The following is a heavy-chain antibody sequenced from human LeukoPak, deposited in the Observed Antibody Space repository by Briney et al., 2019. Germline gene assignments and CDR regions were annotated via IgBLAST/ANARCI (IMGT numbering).Heavy chain of an antibody. CDR1: GNYW. D-gene: IGHD6-13*01. Sequence: PGGSLRLSCAASGNYWMHWVRQAPGKGLVWVANVKRDGSETYYVDSVKGRFTISRDNAKNSLYLQMSSLRAEDTAVYYCVRDLSRQQLNTFDVWGQGTMVTVSS. CDR2: VKRDGSET. V-gene: IGHV3-7*01. CDR3: VRDLSRQQLNTFDV. J-gene: IGHJ3*01.